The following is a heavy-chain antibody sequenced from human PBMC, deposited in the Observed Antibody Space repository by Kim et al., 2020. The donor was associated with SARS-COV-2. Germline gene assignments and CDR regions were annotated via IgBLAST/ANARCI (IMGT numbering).Heavy chain of an antibody. CDR3: ARMIFGSAYFLHV. D-gene: IGHD6-25*01. V-gene: IGHV4-38-2*01. CDR1: GSSIGIGYY. Sequence: SETLSLTCSASGSSIGIGYYCAWVRQPPGRGLEWIGSISNGGSTYYTSSLLSRLTISVDTSTNVLYLMMTSVTAADTAIYYCARMIFGSAYFLHVWG. J-gene: IGHJ6*02. CDR2: ISNGGST.